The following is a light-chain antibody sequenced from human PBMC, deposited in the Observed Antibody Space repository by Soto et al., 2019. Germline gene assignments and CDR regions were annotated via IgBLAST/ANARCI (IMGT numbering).Light chain of an antibody. CDR2: AAS. CDR1: QSISSY. Sequence: DIQMTQSPSSLSASVGDRVTITCRASQSISSYLNWYQQKPGKAPKLLIYAASSLQSGVPSRFSGSGSGTDFTLTISSLQPEDFATYYCQQSYSLYAFGQGTKVEIK. V-gene: IGKV1-39*01. J-gene: IGKJ2*01. CDR3: QQSYSLYA.